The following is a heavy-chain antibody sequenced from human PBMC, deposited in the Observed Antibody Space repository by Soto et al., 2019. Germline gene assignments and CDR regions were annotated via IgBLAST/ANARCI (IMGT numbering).Heavy chain of an antibody. J-gene: IGHJ6*03. CDR1: GYSFTSYW. D-gene: IGHD3-16*02. Sequence: GESLKISCKGSGYSFTSYWIGWVRQMPGKGLEWMGIIYPGDSDTRYSPSFQGQVTISADKSISTAYLQWSSLKASDTAMYYCARLGEGLHLGELSTKYYYYYYMDVWGKGTTVTVSS. CDR3: ARLGEGLHLGELSTKYYYYYYMDV. V-gene: IGHV5-51*01. CDR2: IYPGDSDT.